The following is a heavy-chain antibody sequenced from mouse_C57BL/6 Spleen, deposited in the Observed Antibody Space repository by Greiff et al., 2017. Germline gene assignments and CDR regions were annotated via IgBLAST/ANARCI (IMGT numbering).Heavy chain of an antibody. D-gene: IGHD1-1*01. CDR1: GFTFSDYY. V-gene: IGHV5-16*01. CDR3: ARGDYGSSYDY. CDR2: INYDGSST. Sequence: EVQVVESEGGLVQPGSSMKLSCTASGFTFSDYYMAWVRQVPEKGLEWVANINYDGSSTYYLDSLKSRFIISRDNAKNILYLQMSSLKSEDTATYYCARGDYGSSYDYWGQGTTLTVSS. J-gene: IGHJ2*01.